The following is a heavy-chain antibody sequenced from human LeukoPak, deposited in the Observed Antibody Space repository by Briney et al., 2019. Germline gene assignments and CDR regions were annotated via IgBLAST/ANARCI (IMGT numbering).Heavy chain of an antibody. J-gene: IGHJ4*02. V-gene: IGHV5-51*01. CDR1: GYSFTSYW. CDR3: ARTGEGSGSYYSY. Sequence: GSLKISCKGSGYSFTSYWITWVRQMPGKGLEWMGIIYPGDSDTRYSPSFQGQVTISADKSISTAYLQWSSLKASDTAMYYCARTGEGSGSYYSYWGQGTLVTVSS. CDR2: IYPGDSDT. D-gene: IGHD3-10*01.